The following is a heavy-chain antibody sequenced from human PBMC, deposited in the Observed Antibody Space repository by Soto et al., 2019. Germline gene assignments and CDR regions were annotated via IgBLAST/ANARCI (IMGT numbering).Heavy chain of an antibody. D-gene: IGHD6-19*01. CDR1: GDSVSSISAI. CDR2: TYYGSKWFN. J-gene: IGHJ4*02. Sequence: SQTLSLTCAISGDSVSSISAIWNWIRQSPSRGPEWLGRTYYGSKWFNDYAVSVKSRITINPDTSKNQFSLQLNSVTPEDTAVYYCARERVAGSLFDYWGQGTLVTVSS. V-gene: IGHV6-1*01. CDR3: ARERVAGSLFDY.